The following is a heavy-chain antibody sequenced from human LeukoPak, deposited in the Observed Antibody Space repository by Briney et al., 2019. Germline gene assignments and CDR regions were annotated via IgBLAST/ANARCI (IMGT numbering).Heavy chain of an antibody. J-gene: IGHJ4*02. D-gene: IGHD5-18*01. V-gene: IGHV1-2*02. Sequence: GASVKVSCKASGHTFTGYYMHWVRQAPGQGLEWMGWINPNSGGTNYAQKFQGRVTMTRDTSISTAYMELSRLRSDDTAVYYCARDKGGYSYGFDYWGQGTLVTVSS. CDR1: GHTFTGYY. CDR3: ARDKGGYSYGFDY. CDR2: INPNSGGT.